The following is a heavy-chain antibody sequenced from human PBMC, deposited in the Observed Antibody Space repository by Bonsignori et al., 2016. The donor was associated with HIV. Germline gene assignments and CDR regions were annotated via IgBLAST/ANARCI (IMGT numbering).Heavy chain of an antibody. V-gene: IGHV3-66*01. CDR3: ATSAGTYLDF. CDR2: IYDDDRT. CDR1: GFSVNNNF. D-gene: IGHD1-7*01. Sequence: EVRLVESGGGLVQPGWSLRLSCEASGFSVNNNFMTWVRQAPGKGLEWVSLIYDDDRTYYTDSVKGRFTISRDIYRNTLYLQMNTLRAEDTAVYYCATSAGTYLDFWGQG. J-gene: IGHJ4*02.